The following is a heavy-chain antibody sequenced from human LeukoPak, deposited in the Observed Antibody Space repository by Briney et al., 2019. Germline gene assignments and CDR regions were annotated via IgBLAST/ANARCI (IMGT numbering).Heavy chain of an antibody. CDR2: IYTSGIT. V-gene: IGHV4-61*02. J-gene: IGHJ3*02. CDR1: GGLIGSGFY. CDR3: ARVPGARSSSLVHGFDI. D-gene: IGHD6-6*01. Sequence: PSETLSLTCTVSGGLIGSGFYWSWIRQPAGKGLEWIGRIYTSGITNYNPYLKSRVTISADTSKNQFFLKLSSVTAADTAVYYCARVPGARSSSLVHGFDIWGQGTSGTVSS.